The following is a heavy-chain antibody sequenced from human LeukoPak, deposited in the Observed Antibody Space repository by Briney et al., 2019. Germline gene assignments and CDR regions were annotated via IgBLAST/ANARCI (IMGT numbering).Heavy chain of an antibody. Sequence: PGGSLRLSCAVSGFTFSSYAMSWVRQAPGKGLEWVSAISGSGDSTSYADSVKGRFSVSRDNSKNTLYLQMNSLRAEDTALYYCAKEEVPNDYWGQGTLVTVSS. D-gene: IGHD2-2*01. CDR1: GFTFSSYA. CDR3: AKEEVPNDY. CDR2: ISGSGDST. V-gene: IGHV3-23*01. J-gene: IGHJ4*02.